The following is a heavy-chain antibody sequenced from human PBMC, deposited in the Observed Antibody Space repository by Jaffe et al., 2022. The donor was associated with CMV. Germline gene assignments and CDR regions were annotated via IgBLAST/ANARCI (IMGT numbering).Heavy chain of an antibody. Sequence: QLQLQESGPGLVKPSETLSLTCTVSGGSISSSSYYWGWIRQPPGKGLEWIGSIYYSGSTYYNPSLKSRVTISVDTSKNQFSLKLSSVTAADTAVYYCARRESFGYSSSQGTFDYWGQGTLVTVSS. CDR1: GGSISSSSYY. V-gene: IGHV4-39*01. CDR3: ARRESFGYSSSQGTFDY. CDR2: IYYSGST. D-gene: IGHD6-13*01. J-gene: IGHJ4*02.